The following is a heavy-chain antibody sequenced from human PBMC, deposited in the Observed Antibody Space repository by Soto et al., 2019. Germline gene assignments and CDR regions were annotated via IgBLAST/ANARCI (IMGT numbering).Heavy chain of an antibody. CDR2: ISYDGSDR. CDR3: ARSTYCNGGSCYPQY. J-gene: IGHJ4*02. V-gene: IGHV3-30*03. Sequence: GGSLRLSCEGPGFTFSDYGFHWVRQAPGKGLEWVAMISYDGSDRYYRDSVQGRFTISRDDSKNTVFLQMNSLRTEDTAMYYCARSTYCNGGSCYPQYWGPGTLVTVSS. D-gene: IGHD2-15*01. CDR1: GFTFSDYG.